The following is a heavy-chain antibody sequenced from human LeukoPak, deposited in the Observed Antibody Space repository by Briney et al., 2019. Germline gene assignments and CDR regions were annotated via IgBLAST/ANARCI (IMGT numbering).Heavy chain of an antibody. CDR3: ARDSVSWGTTVTFYGMDV. CDR1: GFTFSDYY. D-gene: IGHD4-17*01. Sequence: PGGSLRLSCAASGFTFSDYYMSWIRQAPGKGLEWVSYISSSSSYKNYADSVKGRFTISRDNAKNSLYLQMNSLRAEDTAVYYCARDSVSWGTTVTFYGMDVWGKGTTVTVSS. J-gene: IGHJ6*04. V-gene: IGHV3-11*06. CDR2: ISSSSSYK.